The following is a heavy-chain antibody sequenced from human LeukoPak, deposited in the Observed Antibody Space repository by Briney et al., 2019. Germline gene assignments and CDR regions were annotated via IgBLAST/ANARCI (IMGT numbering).Heavy chain of an antibody. CDR2: IYYSGST. J-gene: IGHJ4*02. D-gene: IGHD3-10*01. CDR3: ATVRFGHGVY. V-gene: IGHV4-39*01. Sequence: TPETLSLTCTVSGDSISRSIYYCGWIRHPPGKGLEWIGSIYYSGSTFFNPSLESRATISVDTTKNQFSLRLTSVTAADTAVYSCATVRFGHGVYWGQGTLATVSS. CDR1: GDSISRSIYY.